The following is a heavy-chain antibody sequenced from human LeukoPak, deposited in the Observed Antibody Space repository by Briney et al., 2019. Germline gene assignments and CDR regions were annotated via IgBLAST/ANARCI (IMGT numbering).Heavy chain of an antibody. CDR2: IKEDGSKK. J-gene: IGHJ4*02. CDR1: GFTFRNYW. D-gene: IGHD2-15*01. CDR3: ASIRSGY. V-gene: IGHV3-7*03. Sequence: GASLRLSCAASGFTFRNYWMNWVRQAPGKGLEWVANIKEDGSKKDYADFVKGRFTVSRDNAKNSLNLQMNSLRVEDTAVYYCASIRSGYWGQGIRVTVS.